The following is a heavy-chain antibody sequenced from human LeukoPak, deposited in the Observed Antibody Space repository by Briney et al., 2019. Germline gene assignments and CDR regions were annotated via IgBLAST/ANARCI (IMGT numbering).Heavy chain of an antibody. V-gene: IGHV4-59*04. CDR3: ARIGYYYGSGSHDY. CDR1: GGSISSYY. D-gene: IGHD3-10*01. CDR2: IYYSGST. Sequence: ASETLSLTCTVSGGSISSYYWSWIRQPPGKGLEWIGSIYYSGSTYYNPSLKSRVTISVDTSKNQFSLKLSSVTAADTAVYYCARIGYYYGSGSHDYWGQGTLVTVSS. J-gene: IGHJ4*02.